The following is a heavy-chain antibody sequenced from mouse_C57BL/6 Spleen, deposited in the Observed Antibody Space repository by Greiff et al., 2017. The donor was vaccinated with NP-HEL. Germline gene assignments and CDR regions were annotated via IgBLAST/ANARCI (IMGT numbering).Heavy chain of an antibody. Sequence: QVQLQQSGAELAKPGASVKLSCKASGYTFTSYWMHWVKQRPGQGLEWIGYINPSSGYTNYNQKFKDKATLTADKSSSTAYMQLSSLTYEDSAVYYCARWEATVVAEGGYFDYWGKGTTLTVSS. J-gene: IGHJ2*01. D-gene: IGHD1-1*01. V-gene: IGHV1-7*01. CDR1: GYTFTSYW. CDR2: INPSSGYT. CDR3: ARWEATVVAEGGYFDY.